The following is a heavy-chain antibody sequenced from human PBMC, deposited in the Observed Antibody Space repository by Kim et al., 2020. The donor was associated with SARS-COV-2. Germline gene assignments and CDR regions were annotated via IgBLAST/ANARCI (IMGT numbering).Heavy chain of an antibody. V-gene: IGHV4-59*09. Sequence: SRVTISVDRSKNQFSLKLSSVTAADTAVYYCARGGDVYYYDSSGYYTFDYWGQGTLVTVSS. D-gene: IGHD3-22*01. CDR3: ARGGDVYYYDSSGYYTFDY. J-gene: IGHJ4*02.